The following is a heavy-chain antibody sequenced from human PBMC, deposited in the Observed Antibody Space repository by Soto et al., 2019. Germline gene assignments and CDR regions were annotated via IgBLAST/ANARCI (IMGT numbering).Heavy chain of an antibody. D-gene: IGHD4-4*01. CDR3: ARIPPTITSYYYYMDV. Sequence: KESGPVLVKPTETLTLTCTVSGFSLSNARMGVSWIRQPPGKALEWLAHIFSNDEKSYSTSLKSRLTISKDTSKSQVVLTMTNMDPVATATYYCARIPPTITSYYYYMDVWGKGTTVTVSS. CDR1: GFSLSNARMG. J-gene: IGHJ6*03. V-gene: IGHV2-26*01. CDR2: IFSNDEK.